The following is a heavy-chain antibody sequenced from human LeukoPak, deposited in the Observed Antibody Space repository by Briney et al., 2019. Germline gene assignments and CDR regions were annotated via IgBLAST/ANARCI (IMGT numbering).Heavy chain of an antibody. Sequence: GGSLRLSCAASGFTFSSYWMSWVRQAPGRGLEWVANIKQDGSEKYYVDSVKGRFTISRDNARSSLYLQMNSLRAEDTAVHYCARGGRGDFDYWGQGTLVTVSS. CDR3: ARGGRGDFDY. CDR1: GFTFSSYW. D-gene: IGHD3-16*01. CDR2: IKQDGSEK. J-gene: IGHJ4*02. V-gene: IGHV3-7*03.